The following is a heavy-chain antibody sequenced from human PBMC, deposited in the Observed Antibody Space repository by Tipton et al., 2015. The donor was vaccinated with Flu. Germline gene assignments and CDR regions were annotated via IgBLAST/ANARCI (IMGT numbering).Heavy chain of an antibody. V-gene: IGHV3-53*01. CDR1: GFSVTSKF. CDR2: IYSGGST. J-gene: IGHJ4*02. D-gene: IGHD4-17*01. CDR3: ASVPSYGDLRWCFDH. Sequence: GSLRLSCVASGFSVTSKFMSWVRQAPGKGLEWVSLIYSGGSTYYADSVKGRFTISRDNSKDTVFLQMNSLRPEDTAVYYCASVPSYGDLRWCFDHWGQGTVVTVSS.